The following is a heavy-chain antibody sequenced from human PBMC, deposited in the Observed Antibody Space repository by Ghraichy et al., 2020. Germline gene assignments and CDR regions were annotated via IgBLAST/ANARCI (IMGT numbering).Heavy chain of an antibody. Sequence: GASLNISCAASGFTFSNAWMSWVRQAPGKGLEWVGRIKSKTDGGTTDYAAPVKGRFTISRDDSKNTLYLQMNSLKTEDTAVYYCTTIRRYYYYGMDVWGQGTTVTVSS. D-gene: IGHD3-10*01. V-gene: IGHV3-15*01. CDR1: GFTFSNAW. CDR3: TTIRRYYYYGMDV. J-gene: IGHJ6*02. CDR2: IKSKTDGGTT.